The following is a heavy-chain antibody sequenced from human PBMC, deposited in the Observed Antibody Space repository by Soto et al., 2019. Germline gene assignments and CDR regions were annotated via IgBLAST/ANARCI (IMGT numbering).Heavy chain of an antibody. CDR1: GFTFSSYA. V-gene: IGHV3-23*01. CDR2: ISGGGGST. D-gene: IGHD6-25*01. J-gene: IGHJ6*02. Sequence: PGGSLRLSCAASGFTFSSYAMSWVRQAPGKGLEWVSAISGGGGSTYYADSVKGRFTISRDNSKNTLYLQMNSLRAEDTAVYYFAKDSSADHYYYYYGMDVWGQGTTVTVSS. CDR3: AKDSSADHYYYYYGMDV.